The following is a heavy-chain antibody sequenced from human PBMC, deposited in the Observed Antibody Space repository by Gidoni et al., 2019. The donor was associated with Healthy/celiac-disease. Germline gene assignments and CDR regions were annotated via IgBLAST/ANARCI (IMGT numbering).Heavy chain of an antibody. Sequence: QVQLQQWGAGLLKPSETLSLTCAVSVASFRGYYWSWIRQPPGKGLEWIGEINHSGSTNYNPSLKSRVTKSVDTSKNQFSLKLSSVTAADTAVYYCARTAAAGYYYYYYGMDVWGQGTTVTVSS. CDR1: VASFRGYY. CDR2: INHSGST. J-gene: IGHJ6*02. V-gene: IGHV4-34*01. CDR3: ARTAAAGYYYYYYGMDV. D-gene: IGHD6-13*01.